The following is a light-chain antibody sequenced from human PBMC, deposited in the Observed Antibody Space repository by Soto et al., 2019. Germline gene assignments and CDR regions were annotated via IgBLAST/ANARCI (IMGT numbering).Light chain of an antibody. V-gene: IGLV2-11*01. CDR3: CSYAGSYTYV. CDR2: DVN. Sequence: QSALTQPRSVSGSPGQSVTISCTGSSSDVGGHNYVSWYQYHPDTAPKLLIFDVNKRPSGVSDRFSGSKSGNTASLTISGLQADDEADYYCCSYAGSYTYVFGTGTKVTVL. J-gene: IGLJ1*01. CDR1: SSDVGGHNY.